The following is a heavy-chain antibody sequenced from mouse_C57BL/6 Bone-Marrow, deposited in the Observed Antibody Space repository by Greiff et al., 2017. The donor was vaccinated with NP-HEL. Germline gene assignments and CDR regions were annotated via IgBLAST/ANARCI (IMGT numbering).Heavy chain of an antibody. J-gene: IGHJ4*01. Sequence: QVQLKESGPELVKPGASVKISCKASGYAFSSSWMNWVKQRPGKGLEWIGRIYPGDGDTNYNGKFKGKATLTADKSSSTAYMQLSSLTSEDSAVYFCARGCLIYYYGSSSYAMDYWGQGTSVTVSS. CDR2: IYPGDGDT. CDR3: ARGCLIYYYGSSSYAMDY. CDR1: GYAFSSSW. V-gene: IGHV1-82*01. D-gene: IGHD1-1*01.